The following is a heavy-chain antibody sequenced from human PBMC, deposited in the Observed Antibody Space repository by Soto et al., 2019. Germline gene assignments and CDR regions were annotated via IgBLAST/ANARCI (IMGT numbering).Heavy chain of an antibody. J-gene: IGHJ4*02. CDR2: ISGSGGST. CDR1: GFTFSSYT. Sequence: GGSLRLSCAASGFTFSSYTMSWVRQAPGKGLEWVSAISGSGGSTYYSDSVKGRFTISRDNSKNTPYPQISSLRAEDTAVHYSAKNLGWIQLWGTFNFDYRGQGNPVTVSS. D-gene: IGHD5-18*01. CDR3: AKNLGWIQLWGTFNFDY. V-gene: IGHV3-23*01.